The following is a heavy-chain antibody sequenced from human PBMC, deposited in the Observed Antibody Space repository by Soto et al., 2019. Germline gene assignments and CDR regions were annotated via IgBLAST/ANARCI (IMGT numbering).Heavy chain of an antibody. Sequence: QAQLVQSGAEVKKPGASVNVSCKASGYDYVTYAITWVRQRPGQGLEWMGWISTLNGNSNYAQNFQGRVTMTTDTPTRIVHLELRSLRSDDTAVYYLARRVQVWLPDYYGMDVWGQGTTVTVSS. CDR1: GYDYVTYA. D-gene: IGHD5-18*01. J-gene: IGHJ6*02. CDR3: ARRVQVWLPDYYGMDV. V-gene: IGHV1-18*01. CDR2: ISTLNGNS.